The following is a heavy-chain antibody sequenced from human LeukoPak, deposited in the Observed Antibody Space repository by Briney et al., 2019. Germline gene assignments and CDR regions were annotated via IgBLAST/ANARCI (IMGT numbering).Heavy chain of an antibody. CDR3: ARTPWGIAVAGTYWYFDL. V-gene: IGHV3-7*01. J-gene: IGHJ2*01. Sequence: GGSLRLSCAASGFTFRTYWMSWVRQVPGKELEWVANIKKDGSEKYYVDSVKGRFTISRDNAKNSLYLQMNSLRAGDTAVYYCARTPWGIAVAGTYWYFDLWAVAPWSLSPQ. CDR2: IKKDGSEK. CDR1: GFTFRTYW. D-gene: IGHD6-19*01.